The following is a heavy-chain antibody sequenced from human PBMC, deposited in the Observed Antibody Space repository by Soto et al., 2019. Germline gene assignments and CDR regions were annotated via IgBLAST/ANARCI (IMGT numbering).Heavy chain of an antibody. Sequence: QVQLVQSGAEVKKPGSSVKVSCKASGGTFSSYAISWVRQAPGQGLEWMGGSSPIFVTANYAQKFQGRVTITADKSTSKAYMELSSLRSEDTAVYYCATHCSGGSCYSWGPGPFDYWGQGTLVTVSS. CDR2: SSPIFVTA. D-gene: IGHD2-15*01. J-gene: IGHJ4*02. CDR3: ATHCSGGSCYSWGPGPFDY. V-gene: IGHV1-69*06. CDR1: GGTFSSYA.